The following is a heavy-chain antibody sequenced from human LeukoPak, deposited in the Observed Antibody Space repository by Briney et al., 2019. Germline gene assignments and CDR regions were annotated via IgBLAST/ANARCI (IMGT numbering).Heavy chain of an antibody. D-gene: IGHD6-6*01. Sequence: SVKVSCKASGGTFSSYAISWVRQAPGQGLEWMGGIIPIFGTANYAQKFQGRVTITTDESTSTAYMELSSLRSEDTAVYYCASTLVRYYYYYYMDVWGKGTTVTVSS. CDR1: GGTFSSYA. CDR3: ASTLVRYYYYYYMDV. CDR2: IIPIFGTA. J-gene: IGHJ6*03. V-gene: IGHV1-69*05.